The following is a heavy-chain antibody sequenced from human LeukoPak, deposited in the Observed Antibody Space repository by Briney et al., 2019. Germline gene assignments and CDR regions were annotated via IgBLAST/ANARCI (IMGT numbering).Heavy chain of an antibody. D-gene: IGHD2-2*01. J-gene: IGHJ4*02. V-gene: IGHV4-39*07. Sequence: SETLSLTCTVSGGSISSSSYYWGWIRQPPGRGLEWIGSIYYSGSTYYNPSLKSRVTISVDTSKNQFSLKLSSVTAADTAVYYCAREPCSSTSCYGNIDYWGQGTLVTVSS. CDR3: AREPCSSTSCYGNIDY. CDR1: GGSISSSSYY. CDR2: IYYSGST.